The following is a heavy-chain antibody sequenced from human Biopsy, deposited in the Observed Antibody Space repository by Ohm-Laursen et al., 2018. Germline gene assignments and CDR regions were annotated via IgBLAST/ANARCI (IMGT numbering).Heavy chain of an antibody. CDR3: AKPADSYGSEFYFDY. Sequence: SLRLSCAAFGFTFSSYAMTWVRQAPGKGLEWVSVISTSGGSTHYAVSVKGRFTISRDNSKNTLYLRMNSLRAEDTAVYYCAKPADSYGSEFYFDYWGQGTLVTVSS. V-gene: IGHV3-23*01. J-gene: IGHJ4*02. D-gene: IGHD4-17*01. CDR2: ISTSGGST. CDR1: GFTFSSYA.